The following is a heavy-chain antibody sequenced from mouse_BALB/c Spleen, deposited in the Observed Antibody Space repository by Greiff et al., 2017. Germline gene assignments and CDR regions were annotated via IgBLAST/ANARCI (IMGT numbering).Heavy chain of an antibody. CDR2: ISDGGSYT. Sequence: EVKLMESGGGLVKPGGSLKLSCAASGFTFSDYYMYWVRQTPEKRLEWVATISDGGSYTYYPDSVKGRFTISRDNAKNNLYLQMSSLKSEDTAMYYCASSYRAYAMDYWGQGTSVTVSS. CDR3: ASSYRAYAMDY. J-gene: IGHJ4*01. CDR1: GFTFSDYY. D-gene: IGHD3-3*01. V-gene: IGHV5-4*02.